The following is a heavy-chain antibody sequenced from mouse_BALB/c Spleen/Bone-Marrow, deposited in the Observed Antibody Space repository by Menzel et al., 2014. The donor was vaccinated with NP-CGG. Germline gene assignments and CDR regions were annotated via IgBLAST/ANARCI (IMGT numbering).Heavy chain of an antibody. CDR3: ARYGNYCYAMDY. J-gene: IGHJ4*01. CDR1: GFNIKDTY. Sequence: EVQLQQSGAELVKPGASVKLSCTASGFNIKDTYMHWVKQRPEQGLEWIGRIDPANGNTKYDPKFQGKATITADASSNTAYLQLSSLTSEDTAVYYCARYGNYCYAMDYWGQGTSVTVSS. V-gene: IGHV14-3*02. D-gene: IGHD2-1*01. CDR2: IDPANGNT.